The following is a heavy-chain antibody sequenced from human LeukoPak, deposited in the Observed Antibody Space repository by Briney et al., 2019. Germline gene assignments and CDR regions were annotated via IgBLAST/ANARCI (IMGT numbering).Heavy chain of an antibody. J-gene: IGHJ4*02. Sequence: SETLSLTCTVSGGSISSSSYYWSWIRQPAGKGLEWIGRIYTSGSTNYNPSLKSRVTISVDTSKNQFSLKLSSVTAADTAVYYCARAPPSNYVDYWGQGTLVTVSS. CDR1: GGSISSSSYY. D-gene: IGHD4-11*01. CDR3: ARAPPSNYVDY. V-gene: IGHV4-61*02. CDR2: IYTSGST.